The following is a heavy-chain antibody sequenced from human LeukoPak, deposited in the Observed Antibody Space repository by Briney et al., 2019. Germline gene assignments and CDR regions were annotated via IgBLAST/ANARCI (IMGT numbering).Heavy chain of an antibody. Sequence: ASVKVSCKASGYTFTSYNMYWVRQAPGQGLEWMGIINPSGGSTSYAQKFQGRVTMTRDTPTSTVYMELSSLRSEDTAVYYCAREIRYGDSTVDVWGQGTTVTVSS. D-gene: IGHD4-17*01. J-gene: IGHJ6*02. CDR3: AREIRYGDSTVDV. CDR2: INPSGGST. V-gene: IGHV1-46*03. CDR1: GYTFTSYN.